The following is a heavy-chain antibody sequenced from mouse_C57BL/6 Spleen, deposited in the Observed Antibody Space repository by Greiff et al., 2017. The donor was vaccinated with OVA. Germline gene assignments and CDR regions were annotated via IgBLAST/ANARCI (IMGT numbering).Heavy chain of an antibody. J-gene: IGHJ2*01. V-gene: IGHV1-5*01. CDR2: IYPGNSDT. CDR3: TFITTVVEYYYDY. Sequence: VQLQQSGTVLARPGASVKMSCKTSGYTFTSYWMHWVKQRPGQGLEWIGAIYPGNSDTSYNQKFKGKAKLTAVTSASTAYMELSSLTNEDSAVYYCTFITTVVEYYYDYWGQGTTLTVSS. D-gene: IGHD1-1*01. CDR1: GYTFTSYW.